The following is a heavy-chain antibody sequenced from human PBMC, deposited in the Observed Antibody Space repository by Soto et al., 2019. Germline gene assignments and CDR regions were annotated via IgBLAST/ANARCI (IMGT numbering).Heavy chain of an antibody. V-gene: IGHV4-4*07. CDR2: IYATGTT. CDR1: VASISGFY. D-gene: IGHD1-1*01. Sequence: ETLSLTCTVSVASISGFYWSWIRKSAGKGLEWIGRIYATGTTDYNPSLKSRVMMSVDTSKKQFSLKLRSVTAADTAVYYCVRDGTKTLRDWFDPWGQGISVTVSS. J-gene: IGHJ5*02. CDR3: VRDGTKTLRDWFDP.